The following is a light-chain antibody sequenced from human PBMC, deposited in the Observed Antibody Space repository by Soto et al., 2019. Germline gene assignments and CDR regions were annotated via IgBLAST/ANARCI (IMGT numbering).Light chain of an antibody. CDR3: QQYYSYPRT. J-gene: IGKJ1*01. V-gene: IGKV1-5*03. Sequence: DIQMTQSPSTLPASVGDRVTITCRASQSISSWLAWYQHKPGKAPNLLIYKASNLETGVPSRFSGSGSGTEFTLTISSLQPDDFATYYCQQYYSYPRTFGQGTQVEIK. CDR2: KAS. CDR1: QSISSW.